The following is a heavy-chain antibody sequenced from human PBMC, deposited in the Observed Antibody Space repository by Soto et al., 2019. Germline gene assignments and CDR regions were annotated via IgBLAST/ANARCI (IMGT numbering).Heavy chain of an antibody. V-gene: IGHV3-23*01. CDR3: ARARASNSDY. CDR1: DSTIRRYA. CDR2: ITGNSARI. D-gene: IGHD6-6*01. J-gene: IGHJ4*02. Sequence: GGSLRLSCAASDSTIRRYAMSWVRQAPGKGLEWVSGITGNSARIYYADSVKGRFSISRDNSKNTLYLQMDTLRAEDTAVYYCARARASNSDYWGQGTLVTVSS.